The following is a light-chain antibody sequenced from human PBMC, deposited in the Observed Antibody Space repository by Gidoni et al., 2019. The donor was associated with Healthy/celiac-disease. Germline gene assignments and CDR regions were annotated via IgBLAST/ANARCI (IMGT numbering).Light chain of an antibody. CDR1: QSISSY. CDR2: AAS. CDR3: QQSYSTPRT. Sequence: DIQMTQSPSSLSASVGDRVTITCRASQSISSYLNWYQQKPGKAPKLMIYAASSLQSGVPSRFSGSGSGTDFPLTISSLQPEDFATYYCQQSYSTPRTFGQGTQLEIK. J-gene: IGKJ2*01. V-gene: IGKV1-39*01.